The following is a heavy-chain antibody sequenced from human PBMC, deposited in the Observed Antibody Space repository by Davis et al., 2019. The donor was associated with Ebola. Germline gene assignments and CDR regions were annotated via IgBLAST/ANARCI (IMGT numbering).Heavy chain of an antibody. CDR3: ARLGSYGQYHYFDS. V-gene: IGHV4-59*08. CDR2: VHYTGAT. CDR1: AASISAYY. D-gene: IGHD3-10*01. J-gene: IGHJ4*02. Sequence: SETLSLTCTVSAASISAYYWSWIRQPPGKGLEWIGYVHYTGATHYNASLKSRVTISVDTSNNQFSLILSSVTAADTAVYYCARLGSYGQYHYFDSWGQGTLVTVSS.